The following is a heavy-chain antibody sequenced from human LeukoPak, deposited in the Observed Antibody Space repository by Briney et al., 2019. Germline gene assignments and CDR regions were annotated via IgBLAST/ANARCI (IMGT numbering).Heavy chain of an antibody. CDR1: GFTFKHAF. Sequence: GESLRLSCAASGFTFKHAFLSWVRQAPGKGLEWVARIKSKSDGEVTDYAAPVKGRFVISRDDSNSTVYLQMNSLKTEDTAVYFCTTDPVSFEGIIAPFDYWGQGTLVTVSS. J-gene: IGHJ4*02. CDR2: IKSKSDGEVT. V-gene: IGHV3-15*01. CDR3: TTDPVSFEGIIAPFDY. D-gene: IGHD3-16*02.